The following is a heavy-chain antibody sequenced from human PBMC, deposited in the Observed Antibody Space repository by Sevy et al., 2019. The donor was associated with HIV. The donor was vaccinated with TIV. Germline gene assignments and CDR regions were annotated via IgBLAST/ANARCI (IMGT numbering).Heavy chain of an antibody. V-gene: IGHV3-21*01. CDR1: GFTFSSYS. CDR3: ARDLIAAFDI. J-gene: IGHJ3*02. CDR2: ISSSSSYI. Sequence: GGSLRLSCAASGFTFSSYSMNWVRQAPGKGLEWVSSISSSSSYIYYADSVKGRFTTSRDNAKNSLYLQMNSLRAEGTAVYYCARDLIAAFDIWGQGTMVTVSS. D-gene: IGHD2-8*01.